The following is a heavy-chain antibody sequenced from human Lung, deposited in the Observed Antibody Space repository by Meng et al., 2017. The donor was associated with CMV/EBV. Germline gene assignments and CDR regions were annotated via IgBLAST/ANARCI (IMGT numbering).Heavy chain of an antibody. J-gene: IGHJ6*02. Sequence: GGSXRLXCAASGFTFSSYAMSWVRQAPGKGLEWVSAISGSGGSTYYADSVKGRFTISRDNSKNTLYLQMNSLRAEDTAVYYCAKDWVDIVVVPAADVWGQGTXVTCSS. CDR1: GFTFSSYA. V-gene: IGHV3-23*01. CDR3: AKDWVDIVVVPAADV. D-gene: IGHD2-2*03. CDR2: ISGSGGST.